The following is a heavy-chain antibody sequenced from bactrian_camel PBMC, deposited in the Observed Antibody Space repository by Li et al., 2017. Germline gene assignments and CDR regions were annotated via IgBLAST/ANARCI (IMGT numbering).Heavy chain of an antibody. CDR1: PHFANMEY. CDR3: GADTFCHPENPTYKY. V-gene: IGHV3S42*01. Sequence: VQLVESGGGSVQAGGTLRLSCAASPHFANMEYMAWFRQAPGKEREGVAATDNHGGRTRYTDSAKGRFTISKDNAQNTLLLEMDSPKPEDTAMYYCGADTFCHPENPTYKYSGQGTQVTVS. CDR2: TDNHGGRT. J-gene: IGHJ4*01.